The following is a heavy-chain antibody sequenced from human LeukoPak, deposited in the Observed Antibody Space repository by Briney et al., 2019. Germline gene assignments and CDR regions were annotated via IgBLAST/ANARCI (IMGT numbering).Heavy chain of an antibody. D-gene: IGHD3-3*01. CDR3: ARPNYDFWSGYLFY. J-gene: IGHJ4*02. CDR1: GFTFSSYW. Sequence: PGGSLRLSCAASGFTFSSYWMSWVRQAPGKGLEWVANIKQDGSEKYYVDSVKGRFTISRDNAKNSLYLQMNSLRAEDTAVYYCARPNYDFWSGYLFYWGQGTLVTVSS. V-gene: IGHV3-7*01. CDR2: IKQDGSEK.